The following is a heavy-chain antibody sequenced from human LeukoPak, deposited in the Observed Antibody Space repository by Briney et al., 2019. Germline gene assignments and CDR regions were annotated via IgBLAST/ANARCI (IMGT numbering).Heavy chain of an antibody. CDR1: GYSISSGYY. D-gene: IGHD6-19*01. CDR3: ASDSRGCYLGGPFHY. V-gene: IGHV4-38-2*01. J-gene: IGHJ4*02. Sequence: PSETLSLTCAVSGYSISSGYYWGWIRPPPGKGLDWVGSIYQSGSTYYNPTLKSRVTNSVGTSKNQFSLKLSSATAADTSVYCGASDSRGCYLGGPFHYWGQGTLLTVSS. CDR2: IYQSGST.